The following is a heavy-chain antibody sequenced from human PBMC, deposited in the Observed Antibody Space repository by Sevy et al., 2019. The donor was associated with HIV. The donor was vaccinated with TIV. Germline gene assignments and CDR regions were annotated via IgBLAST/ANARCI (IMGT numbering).Heavy chain of an antibody. V-gene: IGHV4-34*01. CDR2: INHSGGT. J-gene: IGHJ3*02. D-gene: IGHD2-15*01. CDR1: GGSFSGYY. Sequence: SETLSLTCAVYGGSFSGYYWSWIRQPPGKGLEWIGEINHSGGTNYNPSLKSRVTISVDTSKNQFSLKLNSESAADTAVYYCARHCTGSSCSHAFDIWGQGTMVTVSS. CDR3: ARHCTGSSCSHAFDI.